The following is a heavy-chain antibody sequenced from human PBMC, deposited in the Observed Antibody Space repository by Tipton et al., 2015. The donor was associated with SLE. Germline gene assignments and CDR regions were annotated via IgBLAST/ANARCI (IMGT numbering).Heavy chain of an antibody. Sequence: QLVQSGPEVKKPGTSVKVSCKASGFTFSTSAMHWVRQARGQRLEWIGWIVVGSDLTTYAQKFQERVTISSDMSTTTVFLELSSLGSEDTAMYYCAATVTALSGAVYYGMDVWGHGTTVTVSS. D-gene: IGHD2-8*02. V-gene: IGHV1-58*02. J-gene: IGHJ6*02. CDR3: AATVTALSGAVYYGMDV. CDR2: IVVGSDLT. CDR1: GFTFSTSA.